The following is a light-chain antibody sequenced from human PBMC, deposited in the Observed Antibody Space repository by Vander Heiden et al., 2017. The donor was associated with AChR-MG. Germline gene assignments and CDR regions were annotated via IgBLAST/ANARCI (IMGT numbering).Light chain of an antibody. Sequence: DIVMTQSPDSLAVSLGERATINCKSSQSVLYSSNNKNYLAWYQQKPGQPPKLLIYWASTRESGVSDRFSGSGSGTDFTLTISSLQAEDVAVYYCQQDDSLPYTFGQGTKLEIK. CDR2: WAS. J-gene: IGKJ2*01. CDR1: QSVLYSSNNKNY. CDR3: QQDDSLPYT. V-gene: IGKV4-1*01.